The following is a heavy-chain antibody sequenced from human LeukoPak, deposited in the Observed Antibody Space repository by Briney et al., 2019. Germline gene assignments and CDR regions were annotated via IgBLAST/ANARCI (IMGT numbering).Heavy chain of an antibody. V-gene: IGHV4-61*08. CDR1: GGSISSGGYY. J-gene: IGHJ3*02. D-gene: IGHD2-2*01. Sequence: SQTLSLTCTVSGGSISSGGYYWSWIRQHPGKGLEWIGYIYYSGSTNYNPSLKSRVTISVDTSKNQFSLKLSSVTAADTAVYYCARDLLGCSSTSCRADDAFDIWGQGTMVSVSS. CDR3: ARDLLGCSSTSCRADDAFDI. CDR2: IYYSGST.